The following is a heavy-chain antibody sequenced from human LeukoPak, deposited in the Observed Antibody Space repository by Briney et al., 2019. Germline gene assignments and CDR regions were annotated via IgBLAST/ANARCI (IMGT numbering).Heavy chain of an antibody. CDR2: IWYDGSNK. CDR1: GFTFSSYG. V-gene: IGHV3-33*08. CDR3: ARGSLFLAYCGGDCLYGMDV. Sequence: GGSLRLSCAASGFTFSSYGMHWVRQAPGKGLEWVAVIWYDGSNKYYADSVKGRFTISRDNSKNTLYLQMNSLRAEDTAVYYCARGSLFLAYCGGDCLYGMDVWGQGTTVTVSS. D-gene: IGHD2-21*02. J-gene: IGHJ6*02.